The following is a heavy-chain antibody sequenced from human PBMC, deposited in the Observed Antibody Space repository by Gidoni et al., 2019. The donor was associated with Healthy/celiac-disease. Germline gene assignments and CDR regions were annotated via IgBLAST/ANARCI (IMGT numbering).Heavy chain of an antibody. CDR1: GFTFSSYA. J-gene: IGHJ4*02. Sequence: RLSCAASGFTFSSYAMSLVRQTPGKGVEWVSTIRGSGGSTYYADSVKGRFTISRDNSKNTLYLQMNSLRAEGTAVYYCAKDQCALTGDPRPFDYWVQGTLVTVS. V-gene: IGHV3-23*01. CDR3: AKDQCALTGDPRPFDY. CDR2: IRGSGGST. D-gene: IGHD7-27*01.